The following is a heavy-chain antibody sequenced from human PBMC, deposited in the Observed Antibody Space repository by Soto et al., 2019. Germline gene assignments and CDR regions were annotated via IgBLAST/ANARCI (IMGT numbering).Heavy chain of an antibody. J-gene: IGHJ6*02. V-gene: IGHV1-8*01. CDR2: MNPNSGNT. CDR1: GYTFTSYD. CDR3: ARVTSPRGYYYFAMDV. D-gene: IGHD3-10*01. Sequence: ASVKVSCKASGYTFTSYDTNWVRQATGQGLEWMGWMNPNSGNTGYAQKFQGRVTMTRNTSISTAYMELSSLRAEDTAVYYCARVTSPRGYYYFAMDVWGQGTTVTVSS.